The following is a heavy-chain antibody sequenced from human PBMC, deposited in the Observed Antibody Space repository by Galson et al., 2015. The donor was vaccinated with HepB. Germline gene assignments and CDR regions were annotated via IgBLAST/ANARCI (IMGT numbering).Heavy chain of an antibody. D-gene: IGHD6-19*01. Sequence: TLSLTCTVSGGSISSGGYYWSWIRQHPGKGLEWIGYIYYSGSTYYNPSLKSRVTISVDTSRNQLSLKLSSVTAADTAVYYCARHWCNSSGWDPGCWFDPWGQGTLVTVSS. CDR1: GGSISSGGYY. V-gene: IGHV4-31*03. CDR2: IYYSGST. J-gene: IGHJ5*02. CDR3: ARHWCNSSGWDPGCWFDP.